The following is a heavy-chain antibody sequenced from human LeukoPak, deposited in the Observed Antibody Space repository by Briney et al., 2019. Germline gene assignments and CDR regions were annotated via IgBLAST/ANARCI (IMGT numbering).Heavy chain of an antibody. D-gene: IGHD3-22*01. J-gene: IGHJ4*02. CDR3: ARGGMNYYDRPDPFDY. CDR2: ISAYNGNT. CDR1: GYTFTSYG. V-gene: IGHV1-18*01. Sequence: ASVTVSCKASGYTFTSYGISWVRQAPGQGLEWMGWISAYNGNTNYAQKLQGRVTMTTDTSTSTAYMELRSLRSDDTAVYYCARGGMNYYDRPDPFDYWGQGTLVTVSS.